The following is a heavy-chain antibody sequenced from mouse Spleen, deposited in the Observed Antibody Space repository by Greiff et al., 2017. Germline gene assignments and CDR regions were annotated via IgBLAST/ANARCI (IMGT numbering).Heavy chain of an antibody. Sequence: VQLQQSGAELVRPGASVKLSCTASGFNIKDYYMHWVKQRPEQGLEWIGRIDPEDGDTEYAPKFQGKATMTADTSSNTAYLQLSSLTSEDTAVYYCTYYYYGSSDDYWGQGTTLTVSS. CDR3: TYYYYGSSDDY. CDR1: GFNIKDYY. V-gene: IGHV14-1*01. CDR2: IDPEDGDT. D-gene: IGHD1-1*01. J-gene: IGHJ2*01.